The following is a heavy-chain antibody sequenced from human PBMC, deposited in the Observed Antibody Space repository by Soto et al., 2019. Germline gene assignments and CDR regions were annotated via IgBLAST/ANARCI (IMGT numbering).Heavy chain of an antibody. CDR1: GFTFSSYS. D-gene: IGHD2-15*01. CDR3: ARETRVAATLSFDY. J-gene: IGHJ4*02. Sequence: GGSLRLSCAASGFTFSSYSMNWVRQAPGKGLEWVSSISSSSSYIYYADSGKGRFTISRDNAKNSLYLQMNSLRAEDTAVYYCARETRVAATLSFDYWGQGTLVTVSS. V-gene: IGHV3-21*01. CDR2: ISSSSSYI.